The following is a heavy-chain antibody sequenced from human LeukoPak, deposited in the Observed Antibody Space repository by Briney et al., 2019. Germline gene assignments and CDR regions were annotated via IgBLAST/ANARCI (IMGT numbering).Heavy chain of an antibody. J-gene: IGHJ4*02. D-gene: IGHD3-22*01. CDR3: ARDLGITMIVNYFDY. Sequence: ASVKVSCKASGYTFTSYYMHWVRQAPGQGLEWMGIINPSGGATKYAQKFRGRVTMTRDTSTSTLYMELSSLRSEDTAVYYCARDLGITMIVNYFDYWGQGTLVTVSS. V-gene: IGHV1-46*01. CDR2: INPSGGAT. CDR1: GYTFTSYY.